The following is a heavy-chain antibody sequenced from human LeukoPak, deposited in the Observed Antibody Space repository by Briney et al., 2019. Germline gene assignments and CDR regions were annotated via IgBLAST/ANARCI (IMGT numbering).Heavy chain of an antibody. V-gene: IGHV3-21*01. CDR3: ARGGQAAGTLLDY. J-gene: IGHJ4*02. Sequence: GSLRLSCAASGFTFSSYSMNWVRQAPGKGLEWVSSISSSSYIHYADSVKGRFTISRDNAKNSLYLQMNSLRAEDTAVYYCARGGQAAGTLLDYWGQGTLVTVSS. D-gene: IGHD6-13*01. CDR2: ISSSSYI. CDR1: GFTFSSYS.